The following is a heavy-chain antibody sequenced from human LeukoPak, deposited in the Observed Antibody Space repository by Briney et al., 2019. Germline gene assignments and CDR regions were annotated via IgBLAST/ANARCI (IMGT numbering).Heavy chain of an antibody. Sequence: GKSLKISCQGSGYSFSRYWIAWVRQMPGKGLEWMGIIYPDDFDTRYSPSFQGQVTISADNSISTAYLQWSSLKASDTAMYYCARHKGYLNWFDPWGQGTLVTVSS. CDR3: ARHKGYLNWFDP. J-gene: IGHJ5*02. CDR2: IYPDDFDT. D-gene: IGHD6-13*01. V-gene: IGHV5-51*01. CDR1: GYSFSRYW.